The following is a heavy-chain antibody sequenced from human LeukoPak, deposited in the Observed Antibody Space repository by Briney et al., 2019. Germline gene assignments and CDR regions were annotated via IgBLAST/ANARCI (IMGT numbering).Heavy chain of an antibody. Sequence: ASVKVSCKASGYTFTSYGISWVRQAPGQGFEWMGWISAYNGNTNYAQKLQGRVTMTTDTSTSTAYMELRSLRSDDTAVYYCARINCGGDCYLRGSWFDPWGQGTLVTVSS. D-gene: IGHD2-21*02. J-gene: IGHJ5*02. CDR3: ARINCGGDCYLRGSWFDP. V-gene: IGHV1-18*01. CDR2: ISAYNGNT. CDR1: GYTFTSYG.